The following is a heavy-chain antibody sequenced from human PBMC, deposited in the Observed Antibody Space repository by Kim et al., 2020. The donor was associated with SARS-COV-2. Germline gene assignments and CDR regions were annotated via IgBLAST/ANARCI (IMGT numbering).Heavy chain of an antibody. Sequence: ADSGKGRFTISRDNSKNTLYLQMNSLRAEDTAVYYCANTDSGSDEGVFDYWGQGTLVTVSS. CDR3: ANTDSGSDEGVFDY. V-gene: IGHV3-30*02. D-gene: IGHD1-26*01. J-gene: IGHJ4*02.